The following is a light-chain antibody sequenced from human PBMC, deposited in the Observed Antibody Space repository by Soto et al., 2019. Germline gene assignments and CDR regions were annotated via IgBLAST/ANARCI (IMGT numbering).Light chain of an antibody. Sequence: QSVLTQHASVSGSPGQSITISCTGTGSDVGGYNYVSWYQQHPGKAPKLMIYDVSNRPSGVSNRFSGSTSGNTASLTISGLQAEDEADYYCSSYTSSSTLYVFGTGTKVTVL. CDR3: SSYTSSSTLYV. V-gene: IGLV2-14*01. CDR1: GSDVGGYNY. CDR2: DVS. J-gene: IGLJ1*01.